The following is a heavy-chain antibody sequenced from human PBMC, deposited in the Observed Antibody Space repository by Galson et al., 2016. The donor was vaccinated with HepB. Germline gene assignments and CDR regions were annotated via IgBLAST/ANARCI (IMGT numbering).Heavy chain of an antibody. CDR1: GYTFTSYG. CDR3: ALGDCSGGSCYRNWFDP. D-gene: IGHD2-15*01. Sequence: SVKVSCKASGYTFTSYGISWVRQAPGQGLEWMGWISGDNGNTNYAQKLQGRVTMTKDTSTSTAYMELRSLRSDDTAVYYCALGDCSGGSCYRNWFDPWGQGTLVTVSS. V-gene: IGHV1-18*01. CDR2: ISGDNGNT. J-gene: IGHJ5*02.